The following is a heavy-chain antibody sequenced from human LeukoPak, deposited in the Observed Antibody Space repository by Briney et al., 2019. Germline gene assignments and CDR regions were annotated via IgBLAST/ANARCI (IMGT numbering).Heavy chain of an antibody. D-gene: IGHD4-11*01. CDR2: IYTSGST. Sequence: SETLSLTCTVSGGSISSGSYYWSWIRQPAGKGLEWIGRIYTSGSTNYNPSLKSRVTISVDTSKNQFSLKLSSVTAADTAVYYCARVDYSNSPYYYYYYMDVWGKGTTVTVSS. CDR1: GGSISSGSYY. V-gene: IGHV4-61*02. J-gene: IGHJ6*03. CDR3: ARVDYSNSPYYYYYYMDV.